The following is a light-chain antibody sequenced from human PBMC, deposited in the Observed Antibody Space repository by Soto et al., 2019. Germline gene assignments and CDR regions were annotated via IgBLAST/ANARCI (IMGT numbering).Light chain of an antibody. CDR3: QQYGSSQYT. Sequence: EIVLTQSPGTLSLSPGERATLSCRASQSVSSSSLAWYQQKPGQAPRLLIYGASSRATGIPDRFSGSGSGTDFTLTISRLEPEDFAVYYCQQYGSSQYTFGQGTRLEIQ. CDR2: GAS. J-gene: IGKJ2*01. CDR1: QSVSSSS. V-gene: IGKV3-20*01.